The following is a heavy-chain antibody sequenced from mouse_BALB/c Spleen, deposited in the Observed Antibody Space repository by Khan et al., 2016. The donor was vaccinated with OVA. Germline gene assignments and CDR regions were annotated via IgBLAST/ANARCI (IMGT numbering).Heavy chain of an antibody. CDR3: TRPSYYVNPWFTY. Sequence: EVMLVESGGGLVKPGGSLKLSCEVSGFAFNSYDMSWVRQTPEKRLEWVATISSTGSYTYYPDSVKGRFTISRDTARNTLYLQMSSLRSEDTALYYCTRPSYYVNPWFTYWGQGTLVTVSA. CDR1: GFAFNSYD. J-gene: IGHJ3*01. V-gene: IGHV5-9*02. D-gene: IGHD2-10*01. CDR2: ISSTGSYT.